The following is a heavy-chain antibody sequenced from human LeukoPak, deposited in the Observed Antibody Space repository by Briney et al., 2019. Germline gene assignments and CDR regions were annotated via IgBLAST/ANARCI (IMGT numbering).Heavy chain of an antibody. Sequence: GASVKVSCKASGYTFTSYYMHWVRQAPGQGLEWMGWINPNSGGTNYAQKFQGRVTMTRDTSISTAYMELSRLRSDDTAVYYCARDEVAAAGSLGLGYWGQGTLVTVSS. D-gene: IGHD6-13*01. CDR3: ARDEVAAAGSLGLGY. J-gene: IGHJ4*02. CDR2: INPNSGGT. CDR1: GYTFTSYY. V-gene: IGHV1-2*02.